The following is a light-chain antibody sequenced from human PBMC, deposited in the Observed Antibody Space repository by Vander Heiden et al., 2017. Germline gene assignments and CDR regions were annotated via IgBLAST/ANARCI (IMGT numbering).Light chain of an antibody. V-gene: IGLV2-14*01. J-gene: IGLJ2*01. CDR3: SSYTSSSTVV. Sequence: QSALTHPAPPSGSPGQSITISCTGTSSDVGGYNYVSWYQQHPGKAPKLMIYEVSNRPSGVSNRFSGSKSGNTASLTISGLQAEDEADYYCSSYTSSSTVVFGGGTKLTVL. CDR1: SSDVGGYNY. CDR2: EVS.